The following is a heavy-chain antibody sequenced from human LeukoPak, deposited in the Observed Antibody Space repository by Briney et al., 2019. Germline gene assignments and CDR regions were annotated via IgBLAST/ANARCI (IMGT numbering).Heavy chain of an antibody. CDR2: IIPIFGTA. D-gene: IGHD3-9*01. CDR3: ARDKGVLRYFDWFQNWFDP. V-gene: IGHV1-69*13. CDR1: GGTFSSYA. Sequence: SVKVSCKASGGTFSSYAISWVRQAPGQGLEWMGGIIPIFGTANYAQKFQGRVTITADESTNTAYMELSSLRSEDTAVYYCARDKGVLRYFDWFQNWFDPWGQGTLVTVSS. J-gene: IGHJ5*02.